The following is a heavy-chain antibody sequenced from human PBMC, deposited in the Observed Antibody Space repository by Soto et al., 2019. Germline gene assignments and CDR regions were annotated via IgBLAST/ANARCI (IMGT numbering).Heavy chain of an antibody. D-gene: IGHD5-12*01. Sequence: QVQLQESGPGLVKPPQTLSLTCTVSGGCMTSSDYFWSWIRQPPGKGLEWIGYIYHSGSTYYNPSLESRVTISIDTSKNQFSLKLSSVTAADTAVYYCARDSSRGYSGYDYFDYWGQGTLVTVSS. CDR2: IYHSGST. CDR3: ARDSSRGYSGYDYFDY. CDR1: GGCMTSSDYF. V-gene: IGHV4-30-4*01. J-gene: IGHJ4*02.